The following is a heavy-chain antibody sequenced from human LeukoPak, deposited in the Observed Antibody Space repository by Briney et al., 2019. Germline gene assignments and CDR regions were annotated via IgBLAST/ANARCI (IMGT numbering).Heavy chain of an antibody. J-gene: IGHJ3*02. V-gene: IGHV1-18*01. CDR3: ARGSSVLNAFDI. Sequence: ASVKVSCKASGYTFTNYGITWVRQAPGQGLEWMGWISAYNGNTNYAQKLQGRVTMTTDTSTSTAYMELRSLRSDDTAVYYCARGSSVLNAFDIWGQGTMVTVSS. CDR2: ISAYNGNT. D-gene: IGHD6-19*01. CDR1: GYTFTNYG.